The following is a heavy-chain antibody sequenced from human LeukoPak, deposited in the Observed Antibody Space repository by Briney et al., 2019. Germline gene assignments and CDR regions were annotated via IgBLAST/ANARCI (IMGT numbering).Heavy chain of an antibody. J-gene: IGHJ4*02. Sequence: GGSLRLSCAASGFTFSSHWMNWVRQAPGKGLEWVSAISDRGDRQYYADSVKGRFTISRDNSMNTLRLQMNSLSVEDTAVYYCVVYTGGYRSQFWGQGTLDTVSS. CDR2: ISDRGDRQ. D-gene: IGHD5-24*01. V-gene: IGHV3-23*01. CDR3: VVYTGGYRSQF. CDR1: GFTFSSHW.